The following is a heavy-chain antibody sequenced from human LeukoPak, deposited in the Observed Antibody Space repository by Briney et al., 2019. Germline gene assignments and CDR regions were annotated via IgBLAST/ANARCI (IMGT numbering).Heavy chain of an antibody. Sequence: GGSLTLSCAASGFTFSSYAMHWVRQAPGKGLEWVAVISYDGSNKYYADSVKGRFTISRDNSKNTLYLQMNSLRPEDTAVYYCARDPSLRFLEWLFYYWGQGTLVTVSS. CDR1: GFTFSSYA. CDR2: ISYDGSNK. V-gene: IGHV3-30-3*01. CDR3: ARDPSLRFLEWLFYY. J-gene: IGHJ4*02. D-gene: IGHD3-3*01.